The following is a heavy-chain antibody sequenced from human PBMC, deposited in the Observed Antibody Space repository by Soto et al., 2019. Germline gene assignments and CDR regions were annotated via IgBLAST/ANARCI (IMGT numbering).Heavy chain of an antibody. Sequence: QVPLVESGGGVVQPGTSLRLSCAASGFTFSRHGMHWVRQTPGKGLEWLAVILNDASGHWYADSVKGRFTSSRDNFENTLYLQMNGLRLEDTAMYYCARDDDYPDNGFDYWGQGTLVSVSS. CDR1: GFTFSRHG. J-gene: IGHJ4*02. CDR2: ILNDASGH. V-gene: IGHV3-33*01. CDR3: ARDDDYPDNGFDY. D-gene: IGHD4-17*01.